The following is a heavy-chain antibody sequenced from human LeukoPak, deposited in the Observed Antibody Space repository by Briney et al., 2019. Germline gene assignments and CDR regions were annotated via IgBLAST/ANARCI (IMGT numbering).Heavy chain of an antibody. D-gene: IGHD3-10*01. Sequence: SLRLSCAASGFTFRTYWMTWVRQAPGKGLEWVSGISWNSGSIGYADSVKGRFTISRDNAKNSLYLQMNSLRAEDTALYYWAKDSGSGSYYYYYMDVWGKGTTVTVSS. CDR3: AKDSGSGSYYYYYMDV. CDR2: ISWNSGSI. J-gene: IGHJ6*03. V-gene: IGHV3-9*01. CDR1: GFTFRTYW.